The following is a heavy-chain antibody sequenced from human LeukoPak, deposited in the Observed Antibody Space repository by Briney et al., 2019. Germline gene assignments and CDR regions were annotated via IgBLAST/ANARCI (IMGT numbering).Heavy chain of an antibody. CDR2: ISYSGIT. CDR1: GGSINSDY. D-gene: IGHD5-24*01. J-gene: IGHJ4*02. V-gene: IGHV4-59*01. Sequence: SETLSLTCSVSGGSINSDYWSWIRQSPGRGLEWLGYISYSGITNYNPSLKSRVTISVDTSKNQFSLRLSSVTAADTAVYYCARGDRGYNYYFDYWGQGTLVTVSS. CDR3: ARGDRGYNYYFDY.